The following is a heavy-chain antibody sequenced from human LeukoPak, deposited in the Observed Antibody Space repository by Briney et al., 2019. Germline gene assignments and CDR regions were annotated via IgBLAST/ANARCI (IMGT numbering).Heavy chain of an antibody. V-gene: IGHV3-21*01. J-gene: IGHJ3*01. CDR2: ISSSSYI. CDR1: GFTFSSYS. CDR3: AKGACGGDCYQDLDEVFDF. Sequence: GGSLRLSCAASGFTFSSYSMNWVRQAPGKGLEWVSSISSSSYIYYADSVKGRFTISRDNSKNTLYLQMNSLRAEDTAVYYCAKGACGGDCYQDLDEVFDFWAKGQWSPSLQ. D-gene: IGHD2-21*02.